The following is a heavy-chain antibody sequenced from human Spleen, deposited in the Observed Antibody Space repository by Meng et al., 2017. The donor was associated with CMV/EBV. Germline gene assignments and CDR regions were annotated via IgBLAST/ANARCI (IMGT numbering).Heavy chain of an antibody. CDR1: GYTFRSYG. CDR2: ITTHNGNT. V-gene: IGHV1-18*01. J-gene: IGHJ4*02. Sequence: ASVKVSCKASGYTFRSYGISWVRQVPGQGLEWMGRITTHNGNTNYAQNLQGRVTMTTDTSTSTVYMELRSLRSDDTAVHFCARKGYDALTGYYSFDYWGQGTLVTVSS. D-gene: IGHD3-9*01. CDR3: ARKGYDALTGYYSFDY.